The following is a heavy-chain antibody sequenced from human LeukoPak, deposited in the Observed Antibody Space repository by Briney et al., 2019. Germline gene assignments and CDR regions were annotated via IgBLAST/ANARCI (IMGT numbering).Heavy chain of an antibody. Sequence: ASVKVSCKASGYTFTSYYMHWVRQATGQGLEWMGWMNPNSGNTGYAQKFQGRVTMTRNTSISTAYMELSSLRSEDTAVYYCARAYYYYYGMDVWGQGTTVTVSS. CDR1: GYTFTSYY. CDR3: ARAYYYYYGMDV. J-gene: IGHJ6*02. CDR2: MNPNSGNT. V-gene: IGHV1-8*02.